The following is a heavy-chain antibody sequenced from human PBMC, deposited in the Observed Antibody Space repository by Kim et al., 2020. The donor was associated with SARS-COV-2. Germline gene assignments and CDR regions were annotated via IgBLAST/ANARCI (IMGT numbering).Heavy chain of an antibody. J-gene: IGHJ6*02. CDR1: GYTFTGYY. CDR2: INPNSGGT. CDR3: ATTPRDYDFWSGPTTYGMDV. V-gene: IGHV1-2*06. Sequence: ASVKVSCKASGYTFTGYYMHWVRQAPGQGLEWMGRINPNSGGTNYAQKFQGRVTMTRDTSISTAYMELSRLRSDDTAVYYCATTPRDYDFWSGPTTYGMDVWGQGTTVTVSS. D-gene: IGHD3-3*01.